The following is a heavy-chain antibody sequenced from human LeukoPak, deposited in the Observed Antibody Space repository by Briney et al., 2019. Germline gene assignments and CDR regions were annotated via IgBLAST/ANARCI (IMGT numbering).Heavy chain of an antibody. V-gene: IGHV1-69*01. CDR3: ASPLGYCSSTSCPWGRFGLF. Sequence: GASVKVSCKASGGTFSSHAISWVRQAPGQGLEWMGGIIPIFGTANYAQKFQGRVTITADESTSTAYMELSCLRSEDTAVYYCASPLGYCSSTSCPWGRFGLFWGQGTLVTVSS. D-gene: IGHD2-2*01. CDR1: GGTFSSHA. CDR2: IIPIFGTA. J-gene: IGHJ4*02.